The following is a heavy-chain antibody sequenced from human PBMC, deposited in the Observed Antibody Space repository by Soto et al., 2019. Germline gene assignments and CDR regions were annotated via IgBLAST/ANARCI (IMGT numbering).Heavy chain of an antibody. J-gene: IGHJ3*02. Sequence: APGKGLEWVAVIWYDGSNKYYADSVKGRFTISRDNSKNTLYLQMNSLRAEDTAVYYCERGRSDAFDIWGQGTMVTVSS. CDR2: IWYDGSNK. V-gene: IGHV3-33*01. CDR3: ERGRSDAFDI.